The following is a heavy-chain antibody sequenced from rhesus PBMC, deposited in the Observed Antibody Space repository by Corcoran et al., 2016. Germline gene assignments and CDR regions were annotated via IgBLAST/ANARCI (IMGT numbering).Heavy chain of an antibody. D-gene: IGHD4-29*01. CDR2: IYGSGGST. V-gene: IGHV4-169*02. J-gene: IGHJ5-1*01. CDR1: GGSLSRSC. Sequence: LQLQESGPGLLKPSETLSVTCAVSGGSLSRSCWSWFRQSQGKGLEWIVYIYGSGGSTNYNPSRKSRVTLSVDTSKNQISLKLNSVTAADTAVYYCAIDYGSSHDATRFDVWGPGVLVTVSS. CDR3: AIDYGSSHDATRFDV.